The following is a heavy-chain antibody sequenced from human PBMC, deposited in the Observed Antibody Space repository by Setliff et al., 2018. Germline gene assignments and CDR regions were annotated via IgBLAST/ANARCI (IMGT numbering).Heavy chain of an antibody. V-gene: IGHV2-5*02. D-gene: IGHD1-26*01. CDR3: AHDGRWSTIPLDY. Sequence: SGPTLVNPTQTLTLTCTFSGFSISTTGVGVGWIRQPPGKALEWLALIYWDDDQRYSPSLKSRLRITKDASKNQVVLTMTNMGPVDTATYYCAHDGRWSTIPLDYWGQETRVTVSS. CDR1: GFSISTTGVG. CDR2: IYWDDDQ. J-gene: IGHJ4*02.